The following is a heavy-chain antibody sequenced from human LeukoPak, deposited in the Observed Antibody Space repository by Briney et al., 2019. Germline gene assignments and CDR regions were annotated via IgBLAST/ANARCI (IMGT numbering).Heavy chain of an antibody. CDR2: IYYSGST. CDR3: ARAPSTRLNFDY. Sequence: PSETLSLTCTVSGGSISSYHWSWIRQPPGKGLEWIGYIYYSGSTNYNPSLKSRVTISVDTSKNQFSLKLSSVTAADTAVYYCARAPSTRLNFDYWGQGTLVTVSS. CDR1: GGSISSYH. V-gene: IGHV4-59*01. J-gene: IGHJ4*02.